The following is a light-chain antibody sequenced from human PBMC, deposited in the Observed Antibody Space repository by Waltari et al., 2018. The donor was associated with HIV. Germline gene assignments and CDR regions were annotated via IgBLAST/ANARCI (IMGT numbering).Light chain of an antibody. Sequence: DSVMTQSPLSLPVPPGERASIPCSPSQSLLHSNGYNYLDWYLQKPGQSPQLLIYLGSNRASGVPDRFSGSGSGTDFTLKISRVEAEDVGVYYCMQALQTPLTFGGGTKVEIK. CDR1: QSLLHSNGYNY. CDR3: MQALQTPLT. CDR2: LGS. V-gene: IGKV2-28*01. J-gene: IGKJ4*01.